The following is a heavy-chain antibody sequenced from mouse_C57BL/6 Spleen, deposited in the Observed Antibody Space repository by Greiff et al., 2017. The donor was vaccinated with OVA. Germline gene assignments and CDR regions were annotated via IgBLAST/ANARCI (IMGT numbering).Heavy chain of an antibody. J-gene: IGHJ4*01. V-gene: IGHV1-81*01. CDR3: ASELGNYYAMDY. CDR1: GYTFTSYG. D-gene: IGHD4-1*01. Sequence: QVQLQQSGAELARPGASVKLSCKASGYTFTSYGISWVKQRTGQGLEWIGEIYPRSGNTYYNEKFKGKATLTADKSSSTAYIELRSLTSADSAVYFCASELGNYYAMDYWGQGTSVTVSS. CDR2: IYPRSGNT.